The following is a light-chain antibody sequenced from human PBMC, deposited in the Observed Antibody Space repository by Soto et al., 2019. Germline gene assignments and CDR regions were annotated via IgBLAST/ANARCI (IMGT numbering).Light chain of an antibody. CDR1: QSVSSIY. V-gene: IGKV3-20*01. J-gene: IGKJ3*01. CDR3: QQYGSSPFT. CDR2: GAS. Sequence: EIVLTQSPGTLSLSPGERATLSCRASQSVSSIYLAWYQQKPGQAPRLLIYGASSRPTGIPDRFSGSGSGTDFTLTISRLEPEDFAVYYCQQYGSSPFTFGPG.